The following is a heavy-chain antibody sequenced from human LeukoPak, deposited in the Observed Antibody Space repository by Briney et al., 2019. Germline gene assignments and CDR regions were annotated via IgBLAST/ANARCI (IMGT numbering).Heavy chain of an antibody. CDR3: ARGGNALDY. CDR1: GVSISTYY. J-gene: IGHJ4*02. CDR2: FYYTGST. Sequence: SETLSLTCTVSGVSISTYYWSWIRQPPGKGLDWIGSFYYTGSTNYNPSLRSRVTISLDTSKNQISLRLSSVTAADTAVYYCARGGNALDYWGQGTLVTVSS. D-gene: IGHD4-23*01. V-gene: IGHV4-59*01.